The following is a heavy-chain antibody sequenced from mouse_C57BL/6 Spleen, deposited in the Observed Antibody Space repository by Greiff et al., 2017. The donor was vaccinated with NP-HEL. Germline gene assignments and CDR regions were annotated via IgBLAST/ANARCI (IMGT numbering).Heavy chain of an antibody. CDR2: IRNKANNHAT. J-gene: IGHJ4*01. D-gene: IGHD2-1*01. V-gene: IGHV6-6*01. CDR3: TGDGNYGYAMDY. CDR1: GFTFSDAW. Sequence: EVMLVESGGGLVQPGGSMKLSCAASGFTFSDAWMDWVRQSPEKGLEWVAEIRNKANNHATYYAESVKGRFTISRDDSKSSVYLQMNSLRAEDTGIYYCTGDGNYGYAMDYWGQGTSVTVSS.